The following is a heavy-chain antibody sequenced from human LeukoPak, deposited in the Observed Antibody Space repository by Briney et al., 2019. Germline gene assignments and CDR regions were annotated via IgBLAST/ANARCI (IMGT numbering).Heavy chain of an antibody. CDR3: ARQMYLGGMDV. CDR1: GASISSYF. V-gene: IGHV4-59*08. D-gene: IGHD2-8*01. Sequence: PSETLSLTCTVSGASISSYFWSWIRQPPGKGLEWIGYIYDSGSTNYNPSLKSRATISLDTSKNHFSLKLSSVTAADTALYYCARQMYLGGMDVWGQGTTVTVSS. J-gene: IGHJ6*02. CDR2: IYDSGST.